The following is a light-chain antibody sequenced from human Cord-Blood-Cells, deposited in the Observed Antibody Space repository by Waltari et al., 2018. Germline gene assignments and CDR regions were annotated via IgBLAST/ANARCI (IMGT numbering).Light chain of an antibody. J-gene: IGLJ3*02. Sequence: SALTQPAPVSGSPGQSITLSSTATSRDVGSYNLISWYQQHPGTPPKLMIYEGSKRPSGVSNRFSGSKSGNTASLTISGLQAEDEADYYCCTYAGSSTWVFGGGTKLTVL. CDR1: SRDVGSYNL. CDR3: CTYAGSSTWV. CDR2: EGS. V-gene: IGLV2-23*01.